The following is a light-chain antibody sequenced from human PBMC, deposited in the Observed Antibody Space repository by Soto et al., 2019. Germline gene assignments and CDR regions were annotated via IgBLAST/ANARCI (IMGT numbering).Light chain of an antibody. V-gene: IGKV1-27*01. CDR1: QGISNY. Sequence: DIQMTQSPSSLSASVGDRVTITCRASQGISNYLAWYQQKPGKVPKLLIYTASTLQSGVPSRFSGSGSGTDFTLTISSLQPEDVATYYCQNYNSAPQLTFGGGTKVAIK. CDR3: QNYNSAPQLT. J-gene: IGKJ4*01. CDR2: TAS.